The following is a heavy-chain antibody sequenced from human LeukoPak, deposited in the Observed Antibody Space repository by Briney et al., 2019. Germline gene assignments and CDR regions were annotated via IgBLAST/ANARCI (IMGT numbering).Heavy chain of an antibody. V-gene: IGHV3-48*03. D-gene: IGHD3-10*01. CDR3: ARFYGSGSWNDAFDI. J-gene: IGHJ3*02. CDR2: ISSSGSTL. Sequence: PGGSLRLSCEASGFTFSTYEMNWVRQAPGKGLEWVSYISSSGSTLYYADSVKGRFTISRDNAKNSLYLQMNSLRAEDTAVYYCARFYGSGSWNDAFDIWGQGTMVTVSS. CDR1: GFTFSTYE.